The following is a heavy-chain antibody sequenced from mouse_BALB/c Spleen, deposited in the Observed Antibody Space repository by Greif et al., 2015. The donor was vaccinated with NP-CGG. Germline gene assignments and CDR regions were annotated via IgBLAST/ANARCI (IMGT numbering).Heavy chain of an antibody. CDR1: GFNIKDYY. Sequence: EVQLQQSGAELVRPGALVKLSCKASGFNIKDYYIHWVKQRPEQGLEWIGWIDPENGNTIYDPKFQGKASITADTSSNTAYLQLSSLTSEDTAVYYCARSYYAMDYWGQGTSVTVSS. CDR2: IDPENGNT. V-gene: IGHV14-1*02. CDR3: ARSYYAMDY. J-gene: IGHJ4*01.